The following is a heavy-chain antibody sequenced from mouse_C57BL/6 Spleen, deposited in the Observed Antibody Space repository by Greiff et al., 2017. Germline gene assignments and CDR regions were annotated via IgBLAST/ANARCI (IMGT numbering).Heavy chain of an antibody. J-gene: IGHJ4*01. CDR3: AREPIFYAMDY. Sequence: EVKLVESGPGLVKPSQSLSLTCSVTGYSITSGYYWNWIRQFPGNKLEWMGYISYDGSNNYNPSLKNRISITRDTSKNQFFLKLNSVTTEDTATYYCAREPIFYAMDYWGQGTSVTVSS. CDR2: ISYDGSN. V-gene: IGHV3-6*01. CDR1: GYSITSGYY.